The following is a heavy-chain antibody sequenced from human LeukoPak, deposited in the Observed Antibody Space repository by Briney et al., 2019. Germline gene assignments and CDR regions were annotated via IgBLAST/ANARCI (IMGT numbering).Heavy chain of an antibody. D-gene: IGHD3-22*01. CDR2: IYYSGNT. CDR1: GGSMSGYY. J-gene: IGHJ4*02. CDR3: ARGREFHDSTGYYQ. Sequence: SETLSLTCTVSGGSMSGYYWSWIRQPPGKGLEWIGHIYYSGNTNYNPTLKSRVAISIDTSKNQFSLKLNSVTAADTAVFYCARGREFHDSTGYYQWGQGTLVTVSS. V-gene: IGHV4-59*01.